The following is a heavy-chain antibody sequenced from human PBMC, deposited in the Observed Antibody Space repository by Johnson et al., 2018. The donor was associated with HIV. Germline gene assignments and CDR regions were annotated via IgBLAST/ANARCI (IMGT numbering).Heavy chain of an antibody. Sequence: VQLVESGGGLVQPGGSLRLSCAASGFTFSTYWMHWVRQAPGTGLVWVSRINADGAATTYADSVKGRFTISRDNAKNSLYLQMNSLRAEDTAVYYCARGPVFDIWGQGTMVTVSS. CDR3: ARGPVFDI. CDR1: GFTFSTYW. J-gene: IGHJ3*02. V-gene: IGHV3-74*01. CDR2: INADGAAT.